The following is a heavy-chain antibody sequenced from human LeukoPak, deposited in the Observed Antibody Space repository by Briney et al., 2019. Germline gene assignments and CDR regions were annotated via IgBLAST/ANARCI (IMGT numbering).Heavy chain of an antibody. J-gene: IGHJ4*02. CDR1: GFTFSSYW. CDR3: ARESGYSGYDSFDY. CDR2: IKQDGSEK. Sequence: PGGSLRLSCAASGFTFSSYWMSWVRQAPGKGLEWMANIKQDGSEKYYVDSVKGRFTISRDNAKNSLYLQMNSLRAEDTAVYYCARESGYSGYDSFDYWGQRTLVTVSS. V-gene: IGHV3-7*01. D-gene: IGHD5-12*01.